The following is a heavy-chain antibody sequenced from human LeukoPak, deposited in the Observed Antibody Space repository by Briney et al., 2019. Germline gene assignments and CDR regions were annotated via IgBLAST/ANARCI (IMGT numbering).Heavy chain of an antibody. CDR1: GFTFSSYG. CDR3: AKDSYYDSSGYYSVFDY. CDR2: ISYDGSNK. Sequence: GGSLRLSCAASGFTFSSYGMHWVRQAPRKGLEWVAVISYDGSNKYYADSVKGRFTISRDNSKNTLYLQMNSLRAEDTAVYYCAKDSYYDSSGYYSVFDYWGQGTLVTVSS. V-gene: IGHV3-30*18. J-gene: IGHJ4*02. D-gene: IGHD3-22*01.